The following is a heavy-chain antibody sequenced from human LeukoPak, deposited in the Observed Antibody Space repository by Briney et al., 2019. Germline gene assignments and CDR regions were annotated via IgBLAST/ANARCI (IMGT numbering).Heavy chain of an antibody. D-gene: IGHD3-3*01. CDR3: ARDRLRFLEWSYYFDY. J-gene: IGHJ4*02. CDR1: GYTFTSYG. V-gene: IGHV1-18*01. CDR2: ISAYNGNT. Sequence: ASVKVSCKASGYTFTSYGISWVRQAPGQGLEWMGWISAYNGNTNYAQKLQGRVTMTTDTSTSTAYMELRSLRSDDTAVYYRARDRLRFLEWSYYFDYWGQGTLVTVSS.